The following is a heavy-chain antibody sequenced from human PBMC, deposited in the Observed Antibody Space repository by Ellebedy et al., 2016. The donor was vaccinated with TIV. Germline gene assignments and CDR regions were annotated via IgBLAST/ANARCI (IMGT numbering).Heavy chain of an antibody. Sequence: GESLKISXAASGFTFSGNSMNWVRQAPGKGLEWVSSISSTSTYIYYADSVKGRFTISRDNAKNSLFLQMTSLRAEDTAVYYCAENPGVRGGNYWGQGTLVTVSS. V-gene: IGHV3-21*04. J-gene: IGHJ4*02. CDR1: GFTFSGNS. D-gene: IGHD3-10*01. CDR2: ISSTSTYI. CDR3: AENPGVRGGNY.